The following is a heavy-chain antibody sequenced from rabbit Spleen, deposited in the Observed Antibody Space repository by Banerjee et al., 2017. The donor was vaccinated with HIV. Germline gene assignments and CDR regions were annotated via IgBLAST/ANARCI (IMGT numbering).Heavy chain of an antibody. CDR1: GFDFSTYG. CDR2: IYPDYGST. D-gene: IGHD6-1*01. V-gene: IGHV1S47*01. Sequence: QEQLKETGGGLVQPGGSLTLSCKASGFDFSTYGMSWVRQAPGKGLEWIAYIYPDYGSTDYASWVNGRFTISLDNAQNTVFLQMTSLTAADTATYFCARAIYVGFAGYGYAPHYFNLWGPGTLVTVS. J-gene: IGHJ4*01. CDR3: ARAIYVGFAGYGYAPHYFNL.